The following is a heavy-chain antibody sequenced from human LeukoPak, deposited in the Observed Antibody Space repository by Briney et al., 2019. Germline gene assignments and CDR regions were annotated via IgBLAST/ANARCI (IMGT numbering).Heavy chain of an antibody. CDR3: ARRRVRGVIDY. J-gene: IGHJ4*02. D-gene: IGHD3-10*01. CDR1: GGSTSSYY. CDR2: IYYSGST. V-gene: IGHV4-59*08. Sequence: SETLSLTCTVSGGSTSSYYWSWIRQPPGKGLEWIGYIYYSGSTNYNPSLKSRVTISVDTSKNQFSLKLSSVTAADTAVYYCARRRVRGVIDYWGQGTLVTVSS.